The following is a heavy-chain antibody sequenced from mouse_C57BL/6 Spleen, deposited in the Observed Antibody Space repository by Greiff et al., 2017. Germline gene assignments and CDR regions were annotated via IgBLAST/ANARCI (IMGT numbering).Heavy chain of an antibody. CDR2: IHPTCGST. CDR1: GYTFTSYW. CDR3: ARSSSGYPYYAMVY. J-gene: IGHJ4*01. V-gene: IGHV1-64*01. D-gene: IGHD3-2*02. Sequence: VQLQQPGAELVKPGASVKLSCKASGYTFTSYWMHWVKQRPGQGLEWIGMIHPTCGSTNYNEKFKSKATMTVDISSSTAYMQLSSLTSEDSAVYYCARSSSGYPYYAMVYWGQGTSVTVSS.